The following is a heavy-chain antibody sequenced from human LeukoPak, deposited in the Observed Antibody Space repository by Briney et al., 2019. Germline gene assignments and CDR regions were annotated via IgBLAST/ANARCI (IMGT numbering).Heavy chain of an antibody. CDR3: ARDHQLRRGDY. CDR2: ISSSSSTI. J-gene: IGHJ4*02. V-gene: IGHV3-48*01. CDR1: GFTFSSYS. D-gene: IGHD1-7*01. Sequence: EGSLRLSCAASGFTFSSYSMNWVRQAPGKGLEWVSYISSSSSTIYYADSVKGRFTISRDNAKNSLYLQMNSLRAEDTAVYYCARDHQLRRGDYWGQGTLVTVSS.